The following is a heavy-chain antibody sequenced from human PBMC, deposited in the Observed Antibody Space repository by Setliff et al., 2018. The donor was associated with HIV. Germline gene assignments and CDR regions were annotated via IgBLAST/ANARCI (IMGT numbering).Heavy chain of an antibody. D-gene: IGHD1-26*01. CDR1: GYTFTSYY. Sequence: ASVKVSCKASGYTFTSYYLHWVRQAPGQGLEWLGRIDPNNGDTHDVQKFQGRVTMTGDTSTNTLYMELSSLRSEDTAVYYCARGWEGGMDYWGQGTLVTVSS. CDR3: ARGWEGGMDY. CDR2: IDPNNGDT. J-gene: IGHJ4*02. V-gene: IGHV1-46*01.